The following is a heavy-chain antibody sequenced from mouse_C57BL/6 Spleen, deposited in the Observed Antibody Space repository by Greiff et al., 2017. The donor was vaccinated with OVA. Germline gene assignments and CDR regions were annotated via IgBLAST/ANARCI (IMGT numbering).Heavy chain of an antibody. V-gene: IGHV6-3*01. CDR2: IRLKSDNYAT. CDR1: GFTFSNYW. J-gene: IGHJ2*01. Sequence: EVKVEESGGGLVQPGGSMKLSCVASGFTFSNYWMNWVRQSPEKGLEWVAQIRLKSDNYATHYAESVKGRFTISRDDSKSSVYLQMNNLRAEDTGIYYCTGRTGTGYFDYWGQGTTLTVSS. D-gene: IGHD4-1*01. CDR3: TGRTGTGYFDY.